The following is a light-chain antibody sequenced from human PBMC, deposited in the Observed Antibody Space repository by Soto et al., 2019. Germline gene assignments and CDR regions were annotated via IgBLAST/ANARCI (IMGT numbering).Light chain of an antibody. V-gene: IGKV1-39*01. Sequence: DIQMTQSPSSLSASVGDRVTITCRSRQSSRTYLNWYQQKPGKAPKFLIYAASTLQSGVPSRFSGSGSGTDFTLTISSLQPEDFATYYCQQSYSNPRTFGQGTKVEIK. CDR2: AAS. J-gene: IGKJ1*01. CDR1: QSSRTY. CDR3: QQSYSNPRT.